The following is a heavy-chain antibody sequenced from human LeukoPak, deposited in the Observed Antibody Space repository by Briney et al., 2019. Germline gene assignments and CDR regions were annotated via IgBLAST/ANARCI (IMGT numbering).Heavy chain of an antibody. CDR3: ARQDYYVSGGYYYYMYV. D-gene: IGHD3-10*02. V-gene: IGHV4-39*01. J-gene: IGHJ6*03. CDR2: IYYSGST. CDR1: GGSISSSSYY. Sequence: SETLSLTCTVSGGSISSSSYYWGWIRRPPGKGLEWIGSIYYSGSTYYNPSLKSRVTISVDTSKNQFSLKLSSVTAADTAVYYCARQDYYVSGGYYYYMYVWGKGTTVTVSS.